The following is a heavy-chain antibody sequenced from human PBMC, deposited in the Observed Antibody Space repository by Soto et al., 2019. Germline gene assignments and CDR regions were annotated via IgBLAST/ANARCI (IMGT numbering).Heavy chain of an antibody. CDR2: IYYSGST. Sequence: PSETLSLTCTVSGGSISSGYYYWRWIRQPPGKGLEWIGYIYYSGSTYYNPSLKSRVTISVDTSKNQFSLKLSSVTAADTAVYYCASYYGANLGYYYYGMDVWGQGTTVTVSS. CDR3: ASYYGANLGYYYYGMDV. J-gene: IGHJ6*02. V-gene: IGHV4-31*03. D-gene: IGHD4-17*01. CDR1: GGSISSGYYY.